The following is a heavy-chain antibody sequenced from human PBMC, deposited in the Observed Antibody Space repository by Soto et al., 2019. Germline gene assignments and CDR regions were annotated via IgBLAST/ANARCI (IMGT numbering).Heavy chain of an antibody. Sequence: LKISCQASGYSFSNFWIAWVRQMPGEGLEWLGIIYPDDSDTRYSPSFLGQVTISADKSIKTTYLQWSSLKASDTAIYFCASSVLVTSTMNYFDLWGQGTLVTVS. J-gene: IGHJ4*02. D-gene: IGHD2-8*02. CDR3: ASSVLVTSTMNYFDL. CDR1: GYSFSNFW. V-gene: IGHV5-51*01. CDR2: IYPDDSDT.